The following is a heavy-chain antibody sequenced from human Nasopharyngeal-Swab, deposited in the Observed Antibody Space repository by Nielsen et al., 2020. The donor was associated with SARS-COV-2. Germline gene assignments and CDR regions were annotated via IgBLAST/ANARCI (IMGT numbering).Heavy chain of an antibody. CDR2: ISGSGGST. Sequence: GESLKISCAASGFTFSSYAMSWVRQAPGKGLEWVSAISGSGGSTYYADSVKGRFTISRVNSKNTLYLQMNSLRAEDTAVYYCAKGGGRDYYDSSGYYRADYYYGMVVGGQGTAVTV. D-gene: IGHD3-22*01. V-gene: IGHV3-23*01. CDR3: AKGGGRDYYDSSGYYRADYYYGMVV. CDR1: GFTFSSYA. J-gene: IGHJ6*01.